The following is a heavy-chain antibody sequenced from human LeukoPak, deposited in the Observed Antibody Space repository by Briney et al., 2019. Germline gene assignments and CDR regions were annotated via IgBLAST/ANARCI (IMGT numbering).Heavy chain of an antibody. J-gene: IGHJ4*02. CDR3: VAEFDY. Sequence: GRSLRLSCAASGFTFSSYGMRWVRQAPGKGLEWVAVISYDGSNKYYADSVKGRFTISRDNSKNTLYLQMNSLRAEDTAVYYCVAEFDYWGQGTLVTVSS. D-gene: IGHD6-13*01. CDR1: GFTFSSYG. V-gene: IGHV3-30*03. CDR2: ISYDGSNK.